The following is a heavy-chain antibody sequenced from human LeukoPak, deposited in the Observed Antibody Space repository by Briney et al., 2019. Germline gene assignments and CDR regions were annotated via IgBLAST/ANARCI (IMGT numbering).Heavy chain of an antibody. J-gene: IGHJ4*02. Sequence: GGSLRLSCAASGFTFSSYAMHWVRQAPGKELEWVAVISYDGSNKYYADSVKGRFTISRDNSKNTLYLQMNSLRAEDTAVYYCARGDIVATILFDYWGQGTLVTVSS. CDR1: GFTFSSYA. D-gene: IGHD5-12*01. CDR2: ISYDGSNK. V-gene: IGHV3-30*01. CDR3: ARGDIVATILFDY.